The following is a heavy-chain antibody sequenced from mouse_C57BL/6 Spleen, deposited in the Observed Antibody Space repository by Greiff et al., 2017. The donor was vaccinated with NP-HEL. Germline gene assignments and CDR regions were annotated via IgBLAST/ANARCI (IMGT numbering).Heavy chain of an antibody. Sequence: QVQLQQSGAELVKPGASVKISCKASGYTFTDYYINWVKQRPGQGLEWIGKIGPGSGSTYYNEKFKGKATLTADQSSSTAYMQLSSLTSEDSAVDFCARCNWDRDYAMDYWGQGTSVTVSS. D-gene: IGHD4-1*01. CDR1: GYTFTDYY. J-gene: IGHJ4*01. V-gene: IGHV1-77*01. CDR2: IGPGSGST. CDR3: ARCNWDRDYAMDY.